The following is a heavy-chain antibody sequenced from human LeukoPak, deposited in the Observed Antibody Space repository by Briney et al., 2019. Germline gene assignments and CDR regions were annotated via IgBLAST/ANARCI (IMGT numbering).Heavy chain of an antibody. CDR2: ISNYFGVT. Sequence: SVKVSCQASGFRFSSFGVSWVRQAPGQGLEWMGWISNYFGVTHYAEKFEDRVTMTVDTSTTTVYMELRSLKYDDTAIYYCARDSDYSGNGNGDWFDPWGQGTVVIVSS. CDR3: ARDSDYSGNGNGDWFDP. CDR1: GFRFSSFG. V-gene: IGHV1-18*04. J-gene: IGHJ5*02. D-gene: IGHD4-11*01.